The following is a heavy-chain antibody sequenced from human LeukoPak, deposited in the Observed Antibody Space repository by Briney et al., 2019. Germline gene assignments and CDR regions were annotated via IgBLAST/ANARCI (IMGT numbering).Heavy chain of an antibody. D-gene: IGHD6-19*01. V-gene: IGHV3-7*01. J-gene: IGHJ5*02. CDR2: IKQDGSEK. CDR3: ARRGTIAVPVFWFDP. CDR1: GFTFSSYW. Sequence: GGSLRLSCTVSGFTFSSYWMHWVRQAPGKGLEWVANIKQDGSEKYYLDSLEGRFTISRDNAKNSVYLQINRLRAEDTAVYYCARRGTIAVPVFWFDPWGQGTLVIVSS.